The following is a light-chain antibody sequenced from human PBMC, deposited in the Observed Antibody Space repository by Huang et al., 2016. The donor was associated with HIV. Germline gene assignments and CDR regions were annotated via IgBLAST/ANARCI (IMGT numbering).Light chain of an antibody. CDR2: GAS. V-gene: IGKV3-20*01. J-gene: IGKJ5*01. Sequence: VLTQSPAILSLAPGERATLSCRASHTITNNYLAWYQQKPVQTPRLLIFGASSRPTGIPDRFSGSGSGTDFTLTISRLEPEDFSVYYCQQYGISPPDTFGQGTRLEIK. CDR1: HTITNNY. CDR3: QQYGISPPDT.